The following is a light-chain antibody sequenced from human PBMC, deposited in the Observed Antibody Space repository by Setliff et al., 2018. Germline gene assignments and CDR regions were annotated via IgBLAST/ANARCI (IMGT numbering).Light chain of an antibody. CDR3: QQSYSTFRT. J-gene: IGKJ4*01. CDR2: ATS. V-gene: IGKV1-39*01. Sequence: DIQMTQSPSSLSVSVGDRVTITCRASQSISRFLNWYQQKPGRAPQLLIYATSSLQSGVPSRFSGSGSGTDFTLTISSLQPEDFAIYYCQQSYSTFRTVGAGTKVDIK. CDR1: QSISRF.